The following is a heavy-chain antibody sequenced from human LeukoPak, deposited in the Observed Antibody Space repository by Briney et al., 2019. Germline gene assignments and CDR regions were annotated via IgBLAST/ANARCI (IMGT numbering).Heavy chain of an antibody. D-gene: IGHD1-26*01. Sequence: PGRSLRLSCAASGFTFSSYAMHWVRQAPGKGLEWVAVISYDGSNKYHADSVKGRFTISRDNSKNTLYLQMNSLRAEDTAVYYCARGGAYYPYWGQGTLVTVSS. CDR1: GFTFSSYA. V-gene: IGHV3-30-3*01. J-gene: IGHJ4*02. CDR3: ARGGAYYPY. CDR2: ISYDGSNK.